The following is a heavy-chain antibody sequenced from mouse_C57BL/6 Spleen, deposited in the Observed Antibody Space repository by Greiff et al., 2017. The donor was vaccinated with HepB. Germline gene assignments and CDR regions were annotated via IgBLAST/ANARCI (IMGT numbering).Heavy chain of an antibody. CDR2: IDPSDSYT. V-gene: IGHV1-69*01. CDR3: ARRTNRDWYFDV. CDR1: GYTFTSYW. D-gene: IGHD6-1*01. J-gene: IGHJ1*03. Sequence: QVQLQQPGAELVMPGASVKLSCKASGYTFTSYWMHWVKQRPGQGLEWIGEIDPSDSYTNYNQKFKGKSTLTVDKSSSTAYMQLSSLTSEDSAVYYCARRTNRDWYFDVWGTGTTVTVSS.